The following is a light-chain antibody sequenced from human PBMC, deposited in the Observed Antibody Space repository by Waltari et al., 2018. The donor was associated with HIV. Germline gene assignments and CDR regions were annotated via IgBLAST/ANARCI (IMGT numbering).Light chain of an antibody. Sequence: QSALTPPPSASASPGQSVTIYCRGTSSYVGNYKHVSWYQHPPGKGPKPICYEVNKRPSGVSDRFSGSKSGNTGSLSVSGLQAEDGGDYYCTSYAGINNYVIFGGGTKLNVL. CDR1: SSYVGNYKH. J-gene: IGLJ2*01. V-gene: IGLV2-8*01. CDR3: TSYAGINNYVI. CDR2: EVN.